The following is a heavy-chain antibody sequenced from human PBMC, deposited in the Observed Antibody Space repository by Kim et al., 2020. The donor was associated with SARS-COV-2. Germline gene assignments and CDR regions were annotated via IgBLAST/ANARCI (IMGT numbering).Heavy chain of an antibody. D-gene: IGHD6-13*01. CDR1: GFTFSSYA. V-gene: IGHV3-30*04. CDR3: ARDQGFSSSWYLDYYYYGMDV. CDR2: ISYDGSNK. J-gene: IGHJ6*02. Sequence: GGSLRLSCAASGFTFSSYAMHWVRQAPGKGLEWVAVISYDGSNKYYADSVKGRFTISRDNSKNTLYLQMNSLRAEDTAVYYCARDQGFSSSWYLDYYYYGMDVWGQGTTVTVSS.